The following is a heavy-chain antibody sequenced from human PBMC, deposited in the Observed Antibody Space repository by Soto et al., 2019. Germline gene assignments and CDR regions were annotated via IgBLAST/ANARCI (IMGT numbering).Heavy chain of an antibody. D-gene: IGHD6-19*01. CDR3: ARTGIDSSGWYAAY. V-gene: IGHV3-64*01. CDR2: LSSTGGST. CDR1: GFTFIIYS. J-gene: IGHJ4*02. Sequence: PGGAVSLSCSASGFTFIIYSVHCVRQAPGQGLANVSALSSTGGSTYYATSVKGRFTISRDNSTNTLYLHMGSLRAEDMAASSCARTGIDSSGWYAAYWGQGT.